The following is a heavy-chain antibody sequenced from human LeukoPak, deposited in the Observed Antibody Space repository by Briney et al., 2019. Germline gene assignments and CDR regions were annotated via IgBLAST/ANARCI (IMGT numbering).Heavy chain of an antibody. CDR2: IDGCGTDI. V-gene: IGHV3-7*03. CDR1: GFSFSNYW. CDR3: VKNSGWYCLDH. J-gene: IGHJ5*02. D-gene: IGHD6-19*01. Sequence: PGGSLRLSCAASGFSFSNYWMTWVRQAPGKGLERVADIDGCGTDIYYEESVKGRFTLSRDNARNSLFLQMNSLRADDTAVYYCVKNSGWYCLDHWGQGTLVTVSS.